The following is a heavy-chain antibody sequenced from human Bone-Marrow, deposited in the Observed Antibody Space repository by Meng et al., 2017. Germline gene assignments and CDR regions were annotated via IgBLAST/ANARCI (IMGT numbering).Heavy chain of an antibody. CDR1: GGTFSSYA. CDR3: ARAGHSSSWYLYFDY. V-gene: IGHV1-69*05. Sequence: SVKVSCKASGGTFSSYAISWVRQAPGQGLEWMGGIIPIFGTANYAQKFQGRVAMTRDTSINTAYVELSRLRSDDTAVYYCARAGHSSSWYLYFDYWGQGTLVTVSS. J-gene: IGHJ4*02. D-gene: IGHD6-13*01. CDR2: IIPIFGTA.